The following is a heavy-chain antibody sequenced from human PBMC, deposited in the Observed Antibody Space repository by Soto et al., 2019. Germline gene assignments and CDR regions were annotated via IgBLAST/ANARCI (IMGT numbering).Heavy chain of an antibody. J-gene: IGHJ4*02. Sequence: QVQLVESGGVVVQPGRSLRLSCAASGFTFSSYAMHLVRQAPGKGREWVAVISYDGSNKYYADSVKGRFTISRDNPKNTLYLQRNSLRAEDSAGYYSMLVTITTSDWGQGTRVTVSS. D-gene: IGHD5-12*01. V-gene: IGHV3-30-3*01. CDR1: GFTFSSYA. CDR3: MLVTITTSD. CDR2: ISYDGSNK.